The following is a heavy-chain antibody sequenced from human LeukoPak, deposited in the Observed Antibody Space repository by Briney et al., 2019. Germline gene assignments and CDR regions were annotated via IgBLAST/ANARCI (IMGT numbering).Heavy chain of an antibody. CDR1: GYTLTELS. CDR3: ATGMDSGSYFIEIGAFDI. V-gene: IGHV1-24*01. Sequence: ASVKVSCKVSGYTLTELSMHWVRQAPGKGLEWMGGFDPEDGETIYAQKFQGRVTMTEDTSTDTAYMELSSLRSEDTAVYYCATGMDSGSYFIEIGAFDIWGQGTMVTVSS. D-gene: IGHD1-26*01. CDR2: FDPEDGET. J-gene: IGHJ3*02.